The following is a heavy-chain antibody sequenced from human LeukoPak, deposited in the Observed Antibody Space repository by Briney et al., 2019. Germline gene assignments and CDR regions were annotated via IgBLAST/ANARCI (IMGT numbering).Heavy chain of an antibody. CDR3: ARGGRSMVHDY. D-gene: IGHD2/OR15-2a*01. Sequence: GGSLRLSCAASGFTFSSYEMSWVRQAPGKGLEWVSSISSSSSYIYYADSVKGRFTISRDNAKNSLYLQMNSLRAEDTAVYYCARGGRSMVHDYWGQGTLVTVSS. CDR1: GFTFSSYE. V-gene: IGHV3-21*01. J-gene: IGHJ4*02. CDR2: ISSSSSYI.